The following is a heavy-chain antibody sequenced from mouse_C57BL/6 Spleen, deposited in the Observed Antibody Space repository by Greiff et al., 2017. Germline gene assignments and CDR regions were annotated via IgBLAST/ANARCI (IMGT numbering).Heavy chain of an antibody. CDR1: GYTFTDYY. CDR2: IYPGSGNT. D-gene: IGHD1-1*01. CDR3: ARSDYSPDY. J-gene: IGHJ2*01. V-gene: IGHV1-76*01. Sequence: QVQLQQSGAELVRPGASVKLSCKASGYTFTDYYINWVKQRPGQGLEWIARIYPGSGNTYYNEKFKGKATLTAEKSSSTAYMQLSSLTSEDSAVYFCARSDYSPDYWGQGTTLTVSS.